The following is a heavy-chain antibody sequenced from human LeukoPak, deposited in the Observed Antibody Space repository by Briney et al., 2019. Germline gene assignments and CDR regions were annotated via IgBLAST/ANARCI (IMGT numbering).Heavy chain of an antibody. Sequence: GGSLRLSCAASGFTFSSYGMHWVRQAPGKGLEWVSVIWCDGSNKYYSDSVKGRFTISRDNSKNTVYLQMDSLRVEDTAIYYGSATEGYWGQVTLVTV. CDR3: SATEGY. V-gene: IGHV3-33*01. J-gene: IGHJ4*02. CDR2: IWCDGSNK. CDR1: GFTFSSYG.